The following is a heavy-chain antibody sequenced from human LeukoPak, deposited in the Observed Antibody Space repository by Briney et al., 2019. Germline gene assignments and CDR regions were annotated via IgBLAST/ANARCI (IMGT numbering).Heavy chain of an antibody. J-gene: IGHJ4*02. CDR1: GGTFSKYA. Sequence: ASVKVSCKASGGTFSKYAISWVRQAPGQGLEWMGGIIPMFGTATYVQKFQGRVTITADDSTSTAYMELSSLRSEDTAVYYCARGGEYSGYNFEDGYNLFDSWGQGTLVIVSS. D-gene: IGHD5-12*01. CDR2: IIPMFGTA. V-gene: IGHV1-69*13. CDR3: ARGGEYSGYNFEDGYNLFDS.